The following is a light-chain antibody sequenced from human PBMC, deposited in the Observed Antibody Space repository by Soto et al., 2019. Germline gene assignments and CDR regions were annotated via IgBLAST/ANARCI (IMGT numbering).Light chain of an antibody. V-gene: IGLV1-44*01. Sequence: QSVLTQPPSASGTPGLRVTISCSGSSSNIGSNTVNWYQQLPGTAPKLVIYSNNQRPSGVPDRFSGSKSGTSASLAISGLQSEDEADYYCVAWKDSLNGYVVFGGGTKVTVL. J-gene: IGLJ2*01. CDR3: VAWKDSLNGYVV. CDR1: SSNIGSNT. CDR2: SNN.